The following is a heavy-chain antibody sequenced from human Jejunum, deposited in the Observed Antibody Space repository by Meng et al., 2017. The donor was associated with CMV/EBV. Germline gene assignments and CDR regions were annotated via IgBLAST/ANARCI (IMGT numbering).Heavy chain of an antibody. V-gene: IGHV3-7*01. CDR2: INLDGREK. D-gene: IGHD3-3*01. J-gene: IGHJ6*02. Sequence: DRQAPGKGLEWVANINLDGREKNYVDLVKGRFTISRDNAKNSVFLQMNSLRAEDTAVYYCARGSYDFWSGYQNFWRGYLPYGMDVWGQGTTVTVSS. CDR3: ARGSYDFWSGYQNFWRGYLPYGMDV.